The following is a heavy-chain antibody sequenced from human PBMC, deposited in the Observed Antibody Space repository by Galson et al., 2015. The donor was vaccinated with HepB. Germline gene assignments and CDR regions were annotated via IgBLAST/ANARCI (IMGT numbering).Heavy chain of an antibody. CDR3: ATVGGTGVLVPAAEVYYYYGMDV. CDR1: GYTLTELS. J-gene: IGHJ6*02. CDR2: FDPEDGET. D-gene: IGHD2-2*01. V-gene: IGHV1-24*01. Sequence: SVKVSCKVSGYTLTELSMHWVRQAPGKGLEWMGGFDPEDGETIYAQKFQGRVTMTEDTSTDTAYMELSSLRSEDTAVYYCATVGGTGVLVPAAEVYYYYGMDVWGQGTTVTVSS.